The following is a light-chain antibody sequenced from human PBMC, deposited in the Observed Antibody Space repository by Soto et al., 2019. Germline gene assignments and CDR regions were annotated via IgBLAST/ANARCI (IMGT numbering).Light chain of an antibody. Sequence: EIVLTQSPGTVSLSPGERATLSCRASQSVSSIYLAWYQKKPGQAPRLLIYGASSRATDIPDRFSGSGSGTDFTLTISRLEPEDATVYYCQQYGTPPTFGGGTKVEIK. V-gene: IGKV3-20*01. CDR3: QQYGTPPT. J-gene: IGKJ4*01. CDR2: GAS. CDR1: QSVSSIY.